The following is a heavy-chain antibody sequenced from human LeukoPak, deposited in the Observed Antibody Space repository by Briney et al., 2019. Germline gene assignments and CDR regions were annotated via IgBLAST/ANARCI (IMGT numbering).Heavy chain of an antibody. D-gene: IGHD1-26*01. CDR3: ATPVIVGATNSFDY. CDR2: ISYDGSNK. Sequence: GRSLRLSCAASGFTFSSYAMHWVRQAPGKGLEWVAVISYDGSNKYYADSVKGRFTISRDNSKNTLYLQMNSLRAEDTAVYYCATPVIVGATNSFDYWGQRTLVTVSS. V-gene: IGHV3-30-3*01. J-gene: IGHJ4*02. CDR1: GFTFSSYA.